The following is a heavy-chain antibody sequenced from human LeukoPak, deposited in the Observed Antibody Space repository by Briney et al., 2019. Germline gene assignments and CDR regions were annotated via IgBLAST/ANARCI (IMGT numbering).Heavy chain of an antibody. J-gene: IGHJ4*02. Sequence: PGRSLRLSCAASGLTFSSYGIHWVRQAPGKGLEWVAVISYDGSHEYYADSVKGRFTISRDNSKNTLYLQMNDLRAEDTAVYYCAKGVAFDYWGQGTLVTVSS. CDR1: GLTFSSYG. CDR3: AKGVAFDY. V-gene: IGHV3-30*18. D-gene: IGHD5-12*01. CDR2: ISYDGSHE.